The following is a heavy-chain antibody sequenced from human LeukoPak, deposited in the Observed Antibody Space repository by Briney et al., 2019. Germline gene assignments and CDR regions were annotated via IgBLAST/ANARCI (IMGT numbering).Heavy chain of an antibody. CDR3: AKGGRGYSYGSLDY. Sequence: TGGSLRLSCAASGFTLSNYAMSWVRQAPGKGLEWVSPISDSGASTYYADSVKGRFTISRDNSKNTLYLQMNSLRVEDTAVYYCAKGGRGYSYGSLDYWGQGTLVTVSS. J-gene: IGHJ4*02. D-gene: IGHD5-18*01. CDR2: ISDSGAST. CDR1: GFTLSNYA. V-gene: IGHV3-23*01.